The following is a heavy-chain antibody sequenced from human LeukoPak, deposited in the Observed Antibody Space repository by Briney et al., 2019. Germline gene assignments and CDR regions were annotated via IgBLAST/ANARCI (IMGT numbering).Heavy chain of an antibody. CDR3: AKDLRYYDSSGYYY. CDR2: ISYDGSNK. CDR1: GFTFSSYG. V-gene: IGHV3-30*18. J-gene: IGHJ4*02. Sequence: PGRSLRLSCAASGFTFSSYGMHWVRQAPGKGLEWVAVISYDGSNKYYADSVKGRFTISRDNSKNTLYLQMNSLRAGDTAVYYCAKDLRYYDSSGYYYWGQGTLVTVSS. D-gene: IGHD3-22*01.